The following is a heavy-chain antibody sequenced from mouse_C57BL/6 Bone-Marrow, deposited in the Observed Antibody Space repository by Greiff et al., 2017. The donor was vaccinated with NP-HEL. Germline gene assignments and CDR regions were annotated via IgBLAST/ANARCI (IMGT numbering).Heavy chain of an antibody. Sequence: EVKVEESGGGLVKPGGSLKLSCAASGFTFSDYGMHWVRQAPEKGLEWVAYISSGSSTIYYADTVKGRFTISRDNAKNTLFLQMTSLRSEDTAMYYCGWLLWFAYWGQGTVVTVSA. J-gene: IGHJ3*01. V-gene: IGHV5-17*01. D-gene: IGHD1-1*01. CDR1: GFTFSDYG. CDR3: GWLLWFAY. CDR2: ISSGSSTI.